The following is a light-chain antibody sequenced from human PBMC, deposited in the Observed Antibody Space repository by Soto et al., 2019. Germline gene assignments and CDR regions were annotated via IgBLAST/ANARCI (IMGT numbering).Light chain of an antibody. CDR2: EVT. Sequence: QSVLTQPASVSGSRGQSITISCSGTRSDIGIFNYVSWYQQHPGKAPKLIIYEVTNRPSGVSDRFSGSKSGNTASLNISGLQADDEADYYCSSYSSSSTLGVFGGGTKLTVL. CDR1: RSDIGIFNY. V-gene: IGLV2-14*01. CDR3: SSYSSSSTLGV. J-gene: IGLJ3*02.